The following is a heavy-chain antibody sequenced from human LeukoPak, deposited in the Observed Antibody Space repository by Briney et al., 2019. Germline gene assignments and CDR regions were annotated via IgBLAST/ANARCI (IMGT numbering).Heavy chain of an antibody. CDR2: ISSNGGST. Sequence: GGSLRLSCAASGFTFSSYAMHWVRQAPGKGLEYVSAISSNGGSTYYANSVKGRFTISRDNSKNTLYLQMGSLRAEDMAVYYCARDGSGHYFDYWGQGTLVTVSS. CDR1: GFTFSSYA. J-gene: IGHJ4*02. CDR3: ARDGSGHYFDY. D-gene: IGHD3-10*01. V-gene: IGHV3-64*01.